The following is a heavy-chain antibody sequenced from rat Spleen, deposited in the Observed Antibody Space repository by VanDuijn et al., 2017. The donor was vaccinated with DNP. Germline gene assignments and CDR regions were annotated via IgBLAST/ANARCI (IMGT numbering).Heavy chain of an antibody. Sequence: EVQLVESGGGLVQPGRSLKLSCAASGFTFSDYYMAWVRQAPAKGLEWVAYIGSPAYAPYYTDSVKGRFAISRDDAKRSLYLQMDSLRSEDTATYYCTTGDWEDYFDYWGQGVMVTVSS. V-gene: IGHV5-20*01. D-gene: IGHD5-1*01. CDR2: IGSPAYAP. CDR3: TTGDWEDYFDY. CDR1: GFTFSDYY. J-gene: IGHJ2*01.